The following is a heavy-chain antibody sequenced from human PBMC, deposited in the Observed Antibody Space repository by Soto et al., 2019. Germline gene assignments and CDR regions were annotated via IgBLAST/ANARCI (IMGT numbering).Heavy chain of an antibody. J-gene: IGHJ4*02. Sequence: QITLNESGPTQVNPRQTLTLTCTFSGFSLTTSGVGVGWIRQSPGKAPEWLALIYWDDDKRYSPSLKSRLTITQDTSKNQVVLTMADLDPADTATYYCAHRVLRTVFGLVTTTAIYFDFWGQGTPVAVSS. CDR1: GFSLTTSGVG. CDR2: IYWDDDK. CDR3: AHRVLRTVFGLVTTTAIYFDF. D-gene: IGHD3-3*01. V-gene: IGHV2-5*02.